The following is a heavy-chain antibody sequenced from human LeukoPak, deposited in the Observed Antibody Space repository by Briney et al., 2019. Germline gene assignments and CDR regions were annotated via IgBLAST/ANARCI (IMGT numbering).Heavy chain of an antibody. CDR1: GFTFSSYS. D-gene: IGHD3-22*01. Sequence: GGSLRLSCAASGFTFSSYSMNWVRQAPGKGLGWLSYISTSSTTIYYADSVKGRFTISRGNAKNSLYLQMNSLRAEDTAVYYCARDKYYYDSSGGGYYFDYWGQGTLVTVSS. J-gene: IGHJ4*02. V-gene: IGHV3-48*01. CDR3: ARDKYYYDSSGGGYYFDY. CDR2: ISTSSTTI.